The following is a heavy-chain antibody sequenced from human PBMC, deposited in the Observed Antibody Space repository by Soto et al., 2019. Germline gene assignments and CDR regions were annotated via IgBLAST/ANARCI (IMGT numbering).Heavy chain of an antibody. CDR2: IYYSGST. CDR3: ARDPGGIAVAGLFDP. Sequence: SETLSLTCTVSGGSISSGGYYWSWIRQHPGKGLEWIGYIYYSGSTYYNPSLKSRVTISVDTSKNQFSLKLSSVTAADTAVYYCARDPGGIAVAGLFDPWGQGTLVTVSS. J-gene: IGHJ5*02. CDR1: GGSISSGGYY. D-gene: IGHD6-19*01. V-gene: IGHV4-31*03.